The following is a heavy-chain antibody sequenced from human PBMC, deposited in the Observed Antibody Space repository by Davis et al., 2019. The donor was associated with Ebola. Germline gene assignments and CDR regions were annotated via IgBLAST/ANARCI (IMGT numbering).Heavy chain of an antibody. CDR2: IYTSGST. CDR1: GGSISSYY. Sequence: PSETLSLTYTVSGGSISSYYWSWIRQPAGKGLEWIGRIYTSGSTNYNPSLKSRVTMSVDTSKNQFSLKLSSVTAANTAVYYCARDQTRYYYYYYGMDVWGQGTTVTVSS. CDR3: ARDQTRYYYYYYGMDV. J-gene: IGHJ6*02. V-gene: IGHV4-4*07.